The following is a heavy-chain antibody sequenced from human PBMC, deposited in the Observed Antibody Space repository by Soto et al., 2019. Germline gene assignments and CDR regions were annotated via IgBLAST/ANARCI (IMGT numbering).Heavy chain of an antibody. J-gene: IGHJ6*02. D-gene: IGHD5-12*01. Sequence: QAQLVESGGGVVQPGRSLRLSCAASGFTFTNYAFHWVRQAPGKGLEWLAVISFDGDRKYYADSVMGRFIISRDNFKNTLFLQMNSLRAEDAALYFCGREDDYNYRYFNSGVDVWGQGTTVTVSS. CDR2: ISFDGDRK. CDR1: GFTFTNYA. V-gene: IGHV3-30-3*01. CDR3: GREDDYNYRYFNSGVDV.